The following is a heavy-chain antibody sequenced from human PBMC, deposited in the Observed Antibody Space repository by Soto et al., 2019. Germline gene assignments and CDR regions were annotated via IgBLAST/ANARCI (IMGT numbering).Heavy chain of an antibody. CDR3: ARRRCSGGSCPSYYYYMDV. Sequence: SETLSLTCTVSGGSISSYYWSWIRQPPGKGLEWIGYIYYSGSTNYNPSLKSRVTISVDTSKNQFSLKLSSVTAADTAVYYCARRRCSGGSCPSYYYYMDVWGKGTTVTVSS. CDR2: IYYSGST. CDR1: GGSISSYY. J-gene: IGHJ6*03. D-gene: IGHD2-15*01. V-gene: IGHV4-59*08.